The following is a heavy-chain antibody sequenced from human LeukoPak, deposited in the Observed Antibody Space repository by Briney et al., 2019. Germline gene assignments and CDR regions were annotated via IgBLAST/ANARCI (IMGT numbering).Heavy chain of an antibody. D-gene: IGHD3-10*01. CDR2: IYHSGST. CDR3: ARADYGSGSYGLDY. CDR1: GGSVSSGSYY. J-gene: IGHJ4*02. Sequence: SETLSLTCTVSGGSVSSGSYYWSWIRQPPGKGLEWIGYIYHSGSTYYNPSLKSRVTISVDRSKNQFSLKLSSVTAADTAVYYCARADYGSGSYGLDYWGQGTLVTVSS. V-gene: IGHV4-30-2*01.